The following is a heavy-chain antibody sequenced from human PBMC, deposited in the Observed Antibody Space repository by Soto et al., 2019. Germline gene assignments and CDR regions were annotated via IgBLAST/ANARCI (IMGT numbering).Heavy chain of an antibody. D-gene: IGHD4-17*01. CDR3: ARRVGTNDYGDYGYYYYYMDV. CDR2: IYYSGST. Sequence: SETLSLTCTVSGGSISSYYWSWIRQPPGKGLEWIGYIYYSGSTNYNPSLKSRVTISVDTSKNKFSLKLSSVTAADTAVYYCARRVGTNDYGDYGYYYYYMDVWGKGTTVTVSS. V-gene: IGHV4-59*08. CDR1: GGSISSYY. J-gene: IGHJ6*03.